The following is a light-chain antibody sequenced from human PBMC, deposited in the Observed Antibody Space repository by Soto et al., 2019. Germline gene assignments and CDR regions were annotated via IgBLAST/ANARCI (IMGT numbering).Light chain of an antibody. CDR2: AAS. J-gene: IGKJ4*01. CDR3: QQLNSYPPT. Sequence: IKLTQSPSSLSASVGDRVTISCRASQGISSYLAWYQKKPGKAPKLLIYAASTLQSGVPSRFSGSGSGTDFTLTISSMQPEDFATYYCQQLNSYPPTFGGGTKVDIK. V-gene: IGKV1-9*01. CDR1: QGISSY.